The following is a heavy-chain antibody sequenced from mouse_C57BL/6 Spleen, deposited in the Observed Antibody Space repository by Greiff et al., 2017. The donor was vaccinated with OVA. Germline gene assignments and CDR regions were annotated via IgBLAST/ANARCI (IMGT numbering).Heavy chain of an antibody. CDR1: GYAFTNYL. J-gene: IGHJ4*01. D-gene: IGHD2-4*01. CDR3: ARRGDYDVDYYAMDY. Sequence: QVQLKQSGAELVRPGTSVKVSCKASGYAFTNYLIEWVKQRPGQGLEWIGVINPGSGGTNYNEKFKGKATLTADKSSSTAYMQLSSLTSEDSAVYFCARRGDYDVDYYAMDYWGQGTSVTVSS. CDR2: INPGSGGT. V-gene: IGHV1-54*01.